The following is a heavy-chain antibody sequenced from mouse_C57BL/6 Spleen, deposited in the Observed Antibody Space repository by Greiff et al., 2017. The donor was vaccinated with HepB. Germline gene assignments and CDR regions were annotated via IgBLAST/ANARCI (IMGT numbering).Heavy chain of an antibody. V-gene: IGHV5-4*01. CDR3: ARYYYGSSYPFDY. J-gene: IGHJ2*01. CDR2: ISDGGSYT. Sequence: VESGGGLVKPGGSLKLSCAASGFTFSSYAMSWVRQTPEKRLEWVATISDGGSYTYYPDNVKGRFTISRDNAKNNLYLQMSHLKSEDTAMYYCARYYYGSSYPFDYWGQGTTLTVSS. CDR1: GFTFSSYA. D-gene: IGHD1-1*01.